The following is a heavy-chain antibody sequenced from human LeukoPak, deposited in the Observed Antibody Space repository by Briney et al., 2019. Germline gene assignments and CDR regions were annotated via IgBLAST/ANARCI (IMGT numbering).Heavy chain of an antibody. V-gene: IGHV4-59*01. Sequence: PSETLSLTCTVSGGSISSYYWSWIRQPPGQGLEWIGYIYYSGSTNYNPSLKSRVTIPVDTSKNQFSLKLSSVTAADTAVYYCARDKGYSSGWYPYYYYMDVWGKGTTVTVSS. CDR2: IYYSGST. J-gene: IGHJ6*03. CDR1: GGSISSYY. D-gene: IGHD6-19*01. CDR3: ARDKGYSSGWYPYYYYMDV.